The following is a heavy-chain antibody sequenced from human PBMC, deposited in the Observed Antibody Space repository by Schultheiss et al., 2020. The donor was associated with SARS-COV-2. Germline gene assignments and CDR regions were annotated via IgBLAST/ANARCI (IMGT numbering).Heavy chain of an antibody. V-gene: IGHV4-59*12. D-gene: IGHD1-7*01. CDR2: IYHSGST. J-gene: IGHJ4*02. CDR3: AKDTVGGTYPFFDY. Sequence: SETLSLTCTVSGGSISDYYWSWIRQPAGKGLEWIGYIYHSGSTYYNPSLKSRVTISVDRSKNQFSLKLSSVTAADTAVYYCAKDTVGGTYPFFDYWGQGTLVTVSS. CDR1: GGSISDYY.